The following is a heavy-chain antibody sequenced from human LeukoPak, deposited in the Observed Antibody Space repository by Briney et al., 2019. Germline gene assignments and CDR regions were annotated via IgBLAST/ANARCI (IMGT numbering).Heavy chain of an antibody. Sequence: GGSLRLSCAASGFTFSDHYMDWVRLPPGKGLEWVGRIRNKANSYGTEYPASVKDRFTISRDDSKSSLYLQMNSLRSEDTALYYCTRVRLGAATRYFDYWGQGTLVTLSS. V-gene: IGHV3-72*01. J-gene: IGHJ4*02. CDR1: GFTFSDHY. CDR3: TRVRLGAATRYFDY. CDR2: IRNKANSYGT. D-gene: IGHD1-26*01.